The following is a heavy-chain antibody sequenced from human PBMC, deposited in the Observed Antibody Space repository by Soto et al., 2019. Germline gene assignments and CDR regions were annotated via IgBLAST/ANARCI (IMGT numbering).Heavy chain of an antibody. CDR1: GGSISSYY. Sequence: SETLSLTCTVSGGSISSYYWSWIRQPPGKGLEWIGYIYYSGSTNYNPSLKSRVTISVDTSKNQFSLKLSSVTAADTAVYYCARDDYFLTHFDYWGQGTLVTVSS. D-gene: IGHD4-17*01. CDR2: IYYSGST. CDR3: ARDDYFLTHFDY. J-gene: IGHJ4*02. V-gene: IGHV4-59*01.